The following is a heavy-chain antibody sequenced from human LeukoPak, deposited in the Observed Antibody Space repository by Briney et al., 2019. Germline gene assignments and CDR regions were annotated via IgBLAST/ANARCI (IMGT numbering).Heavy chain of an antibody. D-gene: IGHD4-17*01. J-gene: IGHJ3*02. CDR1: GYTFTSYG. CDR2: ISAYNGNT. CDR3: ARSSSYGAHPADAFDI. V-gene: IGHV1-18*01. Sequence: ASVKVPCKGSGYTFTSYGISWVRQAPGQGLEWMGWISAYNGNTNYAQKLQGRVTMTTDTSTSTAYMELRSLRSDDTAVYYCARSSSYGAHPADAFDIWGQGTMVTVSS.